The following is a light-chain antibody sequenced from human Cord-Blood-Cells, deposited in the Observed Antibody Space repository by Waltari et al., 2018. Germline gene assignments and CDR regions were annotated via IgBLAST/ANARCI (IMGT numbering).Light chain of an antibody. CDR2: HDS. J-gene: IGLJ3*02. CDR3: QAWDSSTAV. Sequence: SYELTHPHSVSVSTGQTASITCAGDKLGDEYSCWYQHKQGQSPVLVISHDSQRPSGIPELFSGSNSGSTAPLTISGTQAMDEADYYCQAWDSSTAVFGGGTKLTVL. CDR1: KLGDEY. V-gene: IGLV3-1*01.